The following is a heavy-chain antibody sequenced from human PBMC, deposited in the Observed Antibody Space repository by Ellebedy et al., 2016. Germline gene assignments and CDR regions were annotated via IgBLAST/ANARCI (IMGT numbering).Heavy chain of an antibody. CDR2: VYHSGST. CDR3: ARDGVDIVPTTHMYYFDY. D-gene: IGHD5-12*01. Sequence: GSLRLSXTVSAYSISSGNSWAWIRQPPGKGLEWIGTVYHSGSTFYNPSLKNRVTISVDTSKNRFSLKVTSVTAADTAIYYCARDGVDIVPTTHMYYFDYWGQGTLVTVSS. J-gene: IGHJ4*02. CDR1: AYSISSGNS. V-gene: IGHV4-38-2*02.